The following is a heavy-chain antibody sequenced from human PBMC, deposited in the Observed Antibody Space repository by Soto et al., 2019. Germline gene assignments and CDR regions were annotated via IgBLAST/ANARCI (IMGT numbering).Heavy chain of an antibody. CDR3: AKLSYGRNYFDY. CDR1: GFTFSSYG. CDR2: ISYDGSNK. D-gene: IGHD5-18*01. J-gene: IGHJ4*02. Sequence: QVQLVESGGGVVQPGRSLRLSCAASGFTFSSYGMHWVRQAPGKGLEWVAVISYDGSNKYYADSVKGRFTISRDNSKNTLYLQMNSLRAEDTAVYYCAKLSYGRNYFDYWGQGTLVTVSS. V-gene: IGHV3-30*18.